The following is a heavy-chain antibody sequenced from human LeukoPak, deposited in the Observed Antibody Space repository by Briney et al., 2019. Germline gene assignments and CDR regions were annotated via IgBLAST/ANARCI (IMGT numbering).Heavy chain of an antibody. CDR1: GGSISGYY. J-gene: IGHJ3*02. CDR3: ARHIGAWAFDI. CDR2: IYDEGNT. V-gene: IGHV4-59*08. Sequence: PSETLSLTCTVSGGSISGYYWSWVRQSSGKGLEGIAHIYDEGNTKKNPSPKSRVTISRDMSKNQVFLKLTSVTAADTAIYYCARHIGAWAFDIWGQGTMVTVSP.